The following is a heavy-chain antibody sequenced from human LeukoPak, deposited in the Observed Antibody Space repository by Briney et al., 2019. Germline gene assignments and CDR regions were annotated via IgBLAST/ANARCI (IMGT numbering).Heavy chain of an antibody. CDR3: ARRVRGFGDPFDY. CDR1: GGSISSSSYY. Sequence: SETLSLTCTVSGGSISSSSYYWGWIRQPPGKGLEWIGSIYYSGSTYYNPSLKSRVTISVDTSKNQFSLKLSSVTAADTAVYYCARRVRGFGDPFDYWGQGTLVTVSS. V-gene: IGHV4-39*07. D-gene: IGHD3-10*01. CDR2: IYYSGST. J-gene: IGHJ4*02.